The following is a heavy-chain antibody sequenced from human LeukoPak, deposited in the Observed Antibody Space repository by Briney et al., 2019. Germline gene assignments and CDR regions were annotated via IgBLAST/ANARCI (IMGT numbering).Heavy chain of an antibody. CDR2: IYYSGST. D-gene: IGHD3-22*01. CDR3: ARVRVSSGSHPWYFDY. J-gene: IGHJ4*02. CDR1: RGSISSYY. Sequence: SETLSLTCTVSRGSISSYYWSWIRQPPGQGLEWIGYIYYSGSTDYNPSLKSPVNISVDTSTNQFSLKLSSVTAADTAVYFCARVRVSSGSHPWYFDYWGQGTLVTVSS. V-gene: IGHV4-59*01.